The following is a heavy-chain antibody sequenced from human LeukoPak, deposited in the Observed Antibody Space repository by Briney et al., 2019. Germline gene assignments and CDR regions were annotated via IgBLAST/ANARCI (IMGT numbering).Heavy chain of an antibody. Sequence: ASVKVSCKASGYTFTGYYMHWVRQAPGQGLEWMGWINPNSGGTNYAQKFQGRVTMTRDTSISTAYMELSRPRSDDTAVYYCATLGDVLRLFPLISLDGMDVWGQGTTVTVSS. CDR1: GYTFTGYY. CDR2: INPNSGGT. D-gene: IGHD3-3*01. J-gene: IGHJ6*02. CDR3: ATLGDVLRLFPLISLDGMDV. V-gene: IGHV1-2*02.